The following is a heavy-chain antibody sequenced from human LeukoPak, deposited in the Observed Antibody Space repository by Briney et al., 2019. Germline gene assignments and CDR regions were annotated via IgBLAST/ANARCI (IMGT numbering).Heavy chain of an antibody. Sequence: SVTVSFKSSAYTFTGYYMHWVRQAPGQGLERMGWINPNSGGTNYAQKFQGRVTMTRDTSISTAYMELSRLRSDDTAVYYCARGEAYYYGSGSYGTNFDYWGQGTLVTVSS. CDR1: AYTFTGYY. CDR2: INPNSGGT. V-gene: IGHV1-2*02. CDR3: ARGEAYYYGSGSYGTNFDY. D-gene: IGHD3-10*01. J-gene: IGHJ4*02.